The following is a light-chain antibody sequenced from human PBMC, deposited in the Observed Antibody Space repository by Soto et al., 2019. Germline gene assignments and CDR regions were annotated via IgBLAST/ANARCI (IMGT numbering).Light chain of an antibody. CDR2: KDS. CDR3: QSADSSSNVV. J-gene: IGLJ2*01. CDR1: ALPKQY. Sequence: SYELTQSPSVSVSPGQTARITCSGDALPKQYAYWYQQKPGQAPVLVIYKDSERPSGIPERFSGSTSGTTVTLTISGAQAEDEADYYCQSADSSSNVVFGGGTKLTVL. V-gene: IGLV3-25*03.